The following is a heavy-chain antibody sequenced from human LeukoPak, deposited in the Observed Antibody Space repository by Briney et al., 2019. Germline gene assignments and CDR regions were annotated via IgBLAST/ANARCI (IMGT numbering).Heavy chain of an antibody. V-gene: IGHV1-2*02. CDR2: INPSSGGT. J-gene: IGHJ4*02. Sequence: ASVKVSCKASGYTFTGYYIHWVRQAPGQGPECMGWINPSSGGTNYAQKFQGRVTMTRDTSISTAYMELSRLRSDDTAVYYCARSREVVTPNYFDYWGQGTLVTVSS. D-gene: IGHD2-21*02. CDR1: GYTFTGYY. CDR3: ARSREVVTPNYFDY.